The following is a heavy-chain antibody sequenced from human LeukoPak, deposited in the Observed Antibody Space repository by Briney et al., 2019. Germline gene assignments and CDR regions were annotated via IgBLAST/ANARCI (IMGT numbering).Heavy chain of an antibody. CDR3: ARARGLWFGEFEGWFDP. CDR2: IYLSGST. V-gene: IGHV4-59*01. Sequence: SETLSLTCTVSGGSISSYYWSWIRQPPGKGLEWIGYIYLSGSTNYNPSLKSRVTISRDTSKNQFSLKLSSVTAAHTAVYYCARARGLWFGEFEGWFDPWGQGTQVTVSS. J-gene: IGHJ5*02. D-gene: IGHD3-10*01. CDR1: GGSISSYY.